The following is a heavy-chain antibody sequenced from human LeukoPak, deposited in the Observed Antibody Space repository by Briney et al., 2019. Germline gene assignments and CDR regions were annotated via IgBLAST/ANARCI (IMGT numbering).Heavy chain of an antibody. J-gene: IGHJ4*02. Sequence: GRSLRLSCAASGFTFSSYGMHWVRQAPGKGLEWVAVIWYDGSNKYYADSVKGRFTISRDNSKNTLYLQMNSLRAEDTAVYYCARERYGSGSFYWGQGTLVTVSS. D-gene: IGHD3-10*01. V-gene: IGHV3-33*01. CDR3: ARERYGSGSFY. CDR2: IWYDGSNK. CDR1: GFTFSSYG.